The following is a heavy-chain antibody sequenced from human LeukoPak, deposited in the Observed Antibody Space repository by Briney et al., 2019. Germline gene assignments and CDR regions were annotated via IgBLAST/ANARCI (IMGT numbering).Heavy chain of an antibody. J-gene: IGHJ3*02. Sequence: GESLKISCKGSGYSFTSYWIGWVRQMPGKGLEWMGIIYPGDSDTRYSPSFQGQVTISADKSISTAYLQWSSLKASDTAMYYCASLSVIQWAYYYGSGNGTSDAFDIWGQGTMVTVSS. CDR2: IYPGDSDT. D-gene: IGHD3-10*01. CDR3: ASLSVIQWAYYYGSGNGTSDAFDI. V-gene: IGHV5-51*01. CDR1: GYSFTSYW.